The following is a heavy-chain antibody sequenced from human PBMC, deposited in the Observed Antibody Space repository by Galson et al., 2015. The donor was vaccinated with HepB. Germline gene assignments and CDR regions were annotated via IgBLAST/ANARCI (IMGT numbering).Heavy chain of an antibody. V-gene: IGHV6-1*01. D-gene: IGHD1-7*01. CDR2: TYYRSKWFN. Sequence: CAISGDSVSSNSAAWNWIRQSPTRGLEWLGRTYYRSKWFNDYAVSVKGRITINPDTSKNQFSLQLNSVTPEDTALYYCAREGISITGTMSGVDVWGQGTTVTASS. J-gene: IGHJ6*02. CDR3: AREGISITGTMSGVDV. CDR1: GDSVSSNSAA.